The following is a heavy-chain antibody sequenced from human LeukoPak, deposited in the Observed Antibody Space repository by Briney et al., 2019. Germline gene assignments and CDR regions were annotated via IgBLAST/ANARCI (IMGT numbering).Heavy chain of an antibody. J-gene: IGHJ4*02. V-gene: IGHV1-2*02. CDR3: ARAMVRGENDY. Sequence: GTSVKVSCKASGYTFTDYYMHWVRQAPGQGLEWMGWINPKSGGTKYAQKFQGRVTMTRDTSISTAYMDLSRLTSDDTAVYYCARAMVRGENDYWGQGTLVTVSS. D-gene: IGHD3-10*01. CDR2: INPKSGGT. CDR1: GYTFTDYY.